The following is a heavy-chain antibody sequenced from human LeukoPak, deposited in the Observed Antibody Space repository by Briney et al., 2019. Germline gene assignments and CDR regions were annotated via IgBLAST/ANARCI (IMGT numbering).Heavy chain of an antibody. Sequence: ASVKVSCKASGYTFTSYDINRVRQATGQGLEWMGWMNPNSGNTGYAQKFQGRVTMTRNTSISTAYMELSSLRSEDTAVYYCARVTMVRGVIIEEFFDYWGQGTLVTVSS. D-gene: IGHD3-10*01. V-gene: IGHV1-8*01. J-gene: IGHJ4*02. CDR3: ARVTMVRGVIIEEFFDY. CDR1: GYTFTSYD. CDR2: MNPNSGNT.